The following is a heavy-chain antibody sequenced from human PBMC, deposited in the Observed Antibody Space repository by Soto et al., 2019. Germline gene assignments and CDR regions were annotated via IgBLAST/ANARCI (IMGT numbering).Heavy chain of an antibody. Sequence: GGSLRLSCAASGFTFSSYAMHWVRQAPGKGLEYVSAISSNGGSTYYANSVKGRFTISRDNSKNTLYLQMGSLRAEDMAVYYCARGIRSRGSGTLHYYYCMDVWGKGTTVTVSS. CDR1: GFTFSSYA. V-gene: IGHV3-64*01. CDR2: ISSNGGST. CDR3: ARGIRSRGSGTLHYYYCMDV. D-gene: IGHD3-10*01. J-gene: IGHJ6*03.